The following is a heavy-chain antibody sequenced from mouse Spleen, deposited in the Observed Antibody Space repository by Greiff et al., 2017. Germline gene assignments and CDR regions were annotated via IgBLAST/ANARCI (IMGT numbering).Heavy chain of an antibody. J-gene: IGHJ4*01. CDR3: ARDYGSSYEGYAMDY. Sequence: QVQLKQSGAELVKPGASVKISCKASGYAFSSYWMNWVKQRPGKGLEWIGQIYPGDGDTNYNGKFKGKATLTADKSSSTAYMQLSSLTSEDSAVYFCARDYGSSYEGYAMDYWGQGTSVTVSS. D-gene: IGHD1-1*01. V-gene: IGHV1-80*01. CDR2: IYPGDGDT. CDR1: GYAFSSYW.